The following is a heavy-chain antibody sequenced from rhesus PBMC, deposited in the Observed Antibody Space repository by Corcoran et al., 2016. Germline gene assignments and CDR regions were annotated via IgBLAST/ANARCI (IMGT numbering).Heavy chain of an antibody. CDR1: GGSIRRSS. V-gene: IGHV4-173*01. D-gene: IGHD3-34*01. CDR3: AREGVITYNSLDV. J-gene: IGHJ5-2*02. CDR2: ISGSGGNT. Sequence: QLQLQASGPGLVKPSENLSINCAVSGGSIRRSSWRWIRKPPATGLEWIGRISGSGGNTDDNPSLKSRVTISTDTSKNQFSLKLSSVTAADTAVYYCAREGVITYNSLDVWGRGVLVTVSS.